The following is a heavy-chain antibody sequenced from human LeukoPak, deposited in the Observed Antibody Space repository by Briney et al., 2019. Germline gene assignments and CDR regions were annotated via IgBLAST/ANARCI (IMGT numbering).Heavy chain of an antibody. D-gene: IGHD2-2*01. CDR3: ARDAFRYCSSTSCWKGGVDY. V-gene: IGHV3-30-3*01. Sequence: PGGSLRLSCAASGFTFSSYAMHWVRQAPGKGLEWVAVMSYDGSNKYYADSVKGRFTISRDNSKNTLYLQMNSLRAEDTAVYYCARDAFRYCSSTSCWKGGVDYWGQGTLVTVSS. CDR2: MSYDGSNK. CDR1: GFTFSSYA. J-gene: IGHJ4*02.